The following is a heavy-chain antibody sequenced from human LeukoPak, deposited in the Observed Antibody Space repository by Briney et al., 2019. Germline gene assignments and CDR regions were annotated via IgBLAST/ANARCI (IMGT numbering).Heavy chain of an antibody. CDR3: AGGVLPYYFDY. V-gene: IGHV3-64*04. CDR2: ITSNGGSP. Sequence: GGSLRLSCSASGFTFSNYAMHWVRQAPGKGLEYVSAITSNGGSPYYADSVKGRLTISRDNSKNTLYLHMDSLRAEDTAVYYCAGGVLPYYFDYWGQGTLVTVSS. J-gene: IGHJ4*02. CDR1: GFTFSNYA.